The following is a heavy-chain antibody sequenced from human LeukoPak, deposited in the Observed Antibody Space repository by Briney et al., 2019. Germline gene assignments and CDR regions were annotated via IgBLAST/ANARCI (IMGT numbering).Heavy chain of an antibody. Sequence: SQTLSLTCAISGDSVSSNNGAWNWIRQSPSRGLEWLGRTYYRSKWYNDYAESLISRITISPVTSKNQFSLQLYSVTPENTAVYYCARDVGTTGWHTFDYWGQGTLVTVSS. CDR3: ARDVGTTGWHTFDY. CDR1: GDSVSSNNGA. CDR2: TYYRSKWYN. D-gene: IGHD3-9*01. V-gene: IGHV6-1*01. J-gene: IGHJ4*02.